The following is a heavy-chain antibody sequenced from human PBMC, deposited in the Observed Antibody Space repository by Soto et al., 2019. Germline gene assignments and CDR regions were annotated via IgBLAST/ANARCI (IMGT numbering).Heavy chain of an antibody. CDR1: GFTFSSYA. D-gene: IGHD6-6*01. CDR2: ISYDGSNK. V-gene: IGHV3-30-3*01. Sequence: PGGSLRLSCAASGFTFSSYAMHWVRQAPGKGLEWVAVISYDGSNKYYADSVKGRFTISRDNSKNTLYLQMNSLRAEDTAVYYCARQGIAARPKPLDYWGQGTLVTVS. J-gene: IGHJ4*02. CDR3: ARQGIAARPKPLDY.